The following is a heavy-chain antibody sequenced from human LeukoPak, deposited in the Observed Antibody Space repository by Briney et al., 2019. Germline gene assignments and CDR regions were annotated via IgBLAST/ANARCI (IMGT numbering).Heavy chain of an antibody. D-gene: IGHD5-18*01. J-gene: IGHJ6*02. CDR3: ARISIQLYYYYYGMDV. CDR1: GYTFTGYY. V-gene: IGHV1-2*02. CDR2: INPNSGGT. Sequence: SVKVSCKASGYTFTGYYMHWVRQAPGQGLEWMGWINPNSGGTNYAQKFQGRVTMTRDTSISTAYMELSRLRSDDTAVYHCARISIQLYYYYYGMDVWGQGTTVTVSS.